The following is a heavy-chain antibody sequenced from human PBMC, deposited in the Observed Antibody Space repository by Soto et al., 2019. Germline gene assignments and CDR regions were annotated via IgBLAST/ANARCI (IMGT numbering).Heavy chain of an antibody. D-gene: IGHD6-19*01. J-gene: IGHJ6*04. CDR2: IIPILGIA. CDR3: ASGSGSGRTWMDV. CDR1: GGTFSSYT. V-gene: IGHV1-69*02. Sequence: QVQLVQSGAEVKKPGSSVKVSCKASGGTFSSYTISWVRQAPGQGLEWMGRIIPILGIANYAQKFQGRVTITADKSTSTAYRELSSLRSEDTAVYYCASGSGSGRTWMDVWGKGTTVTVSS.